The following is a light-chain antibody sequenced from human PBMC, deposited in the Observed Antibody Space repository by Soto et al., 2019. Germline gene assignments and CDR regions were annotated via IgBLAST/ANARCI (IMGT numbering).Light chain of an antibody. CDR3: QQTYSSSWT. CDR2: GAS. CDR1: QSVRNY. Sequence: IQMTQSKSSLSASVGDSFTITCRSSQSVRNYLNWYQHKPGKAPKLLIYGASRLQTAVPSRFSGSGSGTDFTLTVSSLQPEDFATYYCQQTYSSSWTFGQGTKV. J-gene: IGKJ1*01. V-gene: IGKV1-39*01.